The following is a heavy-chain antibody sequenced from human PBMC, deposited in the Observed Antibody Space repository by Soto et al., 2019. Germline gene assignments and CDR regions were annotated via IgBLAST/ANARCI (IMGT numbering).Heavy chain of an antibody. Sequence: ESGGRLVQPGRSLRLSCVGTGLNFDDFAMHWVRQAPGKGLGWVSGITWNSRVLAYADSVKGRFTISRDQARNSLYLQMDSLRDEDTALYYCAKGRYDFWSPYYFDSWGQGTLVTGSS. CDR2: ITWNSRVL. CDR3: AKGRYDFWSPYYFDS. D-gene: IGHD3-3*01. CDR1: GLNFDDFA. V-gene: IGHV3-9*01. J-gene: IGHJ4*02.